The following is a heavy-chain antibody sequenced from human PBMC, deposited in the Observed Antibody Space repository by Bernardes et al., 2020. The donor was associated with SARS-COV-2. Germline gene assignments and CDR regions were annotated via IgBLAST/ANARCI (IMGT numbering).Heavy chain of an antibody. CDR3: ATQTAGYFDY. D-gene: IGHD1-1*01. Sequence: SETLSLTCTVSGGSISSSSSYWGWLRQPPGKGLEWIGYIYYSGSTYYNSSLQSRVTISVDSPKNQFSLKLSSVTAADTAVYYCATQTAGYFDYWGQGTLVTVSS. V-gene: IGHV4-39*01. CDR1: GGSISSSSSY. J-gene: IGHJ4*02. CDR2: IYYSGST.